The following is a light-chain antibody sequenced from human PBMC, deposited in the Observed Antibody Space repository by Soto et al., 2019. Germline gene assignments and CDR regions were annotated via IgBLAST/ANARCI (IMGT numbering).Light chain of an antibody. CDR3: GTWDSSLSAGGVV. V-gene: IGLV1-51*01. Sequence: QSVLTQPPSVSAAPGQKVTISCSGSSFNIGNNYVSWYQQLPGTAPKLLIHDNNKRPSGIPDRFSGSKSGTSATLGITGLQTEDEAEYYCGTWDSSLSAGGVVFGGGTKLTVL. CDR2: DNN. J-gene: IGLJ2*01. CDR1: SFNIGNNY.